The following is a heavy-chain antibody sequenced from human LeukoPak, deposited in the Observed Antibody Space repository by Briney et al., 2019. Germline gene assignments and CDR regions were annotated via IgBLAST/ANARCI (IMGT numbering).Heavy chain of an antibody. V-gene: IGHV3-30*03. CDR3: ATHEQI. Sequence: GGSLRLSCAASGFTFSSYGMNWVRQAPGRGLEWVAVISFDGSNNYYGDSVKGRFTISRDNSKDTLYLQMNSLRAEDTAVYYCATHEQIWGQGTLVTVSS. J-gene: IGHJ4*02. CDR1: GFTFSSYG. CDR2: ISFDGSNN.